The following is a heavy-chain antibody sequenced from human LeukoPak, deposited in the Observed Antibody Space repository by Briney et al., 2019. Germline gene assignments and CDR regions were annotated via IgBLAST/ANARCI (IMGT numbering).Heavy chain of an antibody. CDR3: ARDTYYYDSSGYYVPYYFDY. CDR1: GGSISSYY. V-gene: IGHV4-4*07. CDR2: IYTSGST. J-gene: IGHJ4*02. D-gene: IGHD3-22*01. Sequence: SETLSLTCTVSGGSISSYYWSWIRQPAGKGLEWIGRIYTSGSTNYNPSLKSRVTMSVDTSKNQFSLKLSSVTAADTAVYYCARDTYYYDSSGYYVPYYFDYWGQGTLVTVSS.